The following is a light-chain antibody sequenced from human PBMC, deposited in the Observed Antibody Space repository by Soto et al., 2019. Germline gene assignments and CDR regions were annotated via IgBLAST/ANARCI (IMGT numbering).Light chain of an antibody. CDR3: QQYDNLLTFT. V-gene: IGKV1-33*01. J-gene: IGKJ3*01. CDR2: DAS. CDR1: QDISNY. Sequence: DIQMTQSPSSLSASVGDRVTITCQASQDISNYLNWYQQKPGKAPKLLIYDASNLETGVPSRFNGSGSGTDFTFTISSLQPEDIATYYCQQYDNLLTFTFGPGTKVDIK.